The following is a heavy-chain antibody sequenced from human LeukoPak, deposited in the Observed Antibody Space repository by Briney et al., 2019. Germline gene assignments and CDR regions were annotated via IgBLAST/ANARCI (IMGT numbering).Heavy chain of an antibody. CDR2: MNPNSGNT. J-gene: IGHJ4*02. CDR3: ARGRDTAAAEGSLGY. CDR1: GYTFTSYD. D-gene: IGHD6-13*01. V-gene: IGHV1-8*01. Sequence: ASVTVSCKASGYTFTSYDIHWLRQATGQGLEWMGWMNPNSGNTGYAQKFQGRVTMTRNTSISTAYMELSSLRSEDTAVYYCARGRDTAAAEGSLGYWGQGTLVTVSS.